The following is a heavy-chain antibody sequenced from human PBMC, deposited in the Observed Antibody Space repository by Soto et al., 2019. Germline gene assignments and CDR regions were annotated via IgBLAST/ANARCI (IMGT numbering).Heavy chain of an antibody. CDR2: LHSGGDT. V-gene: IGHV3-53*04. J-gene: IGHJ6*02. D-gene: IGHD3-10*01. Sequence: EVQLVESGGGLVQPGGSLRLSCAASGIPVSSNYMTWVRQAPGKGLEWVSVLHSGGDTYYANSVKGRFTISRHDSTNTLFLQMNSLIAEDTAVYYCARDGPYYYASRMDVWGQGTTVTVSS. CDR1: GIPVSSNY. CDR3: ARDGPYYYASRMDV.